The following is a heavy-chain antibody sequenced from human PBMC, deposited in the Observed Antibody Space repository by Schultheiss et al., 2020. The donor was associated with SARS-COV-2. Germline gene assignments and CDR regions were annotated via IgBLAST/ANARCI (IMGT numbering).Heavy chain of an antibody. D-gene: IGHD3-10*01. CDR2: IYHSGST. J-gene: IGHJ6*02. V-gene: IGHV4-34*01. Sequence: SETLSLTCAVYGGSFSGYYWSWIRQPPGKGLEWIGEIYHSGSTNYNPSLKSRVTISVDKSKNQFSLKLSSVTAADTAVYYCAREVTMVQGVAGMDVWGQGTTVTVSS. CDR3: AREVTMVQGVAGMDV. CDR1: GGSFSGYY.